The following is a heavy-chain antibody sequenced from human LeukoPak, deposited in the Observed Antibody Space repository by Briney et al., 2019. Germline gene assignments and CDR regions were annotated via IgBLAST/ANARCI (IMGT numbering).Heavy chain of an antibody. J-gene: IGHJ3*02. CDR1: GFTVSSNS. D-gene: IGHD1-26*01. CDR3: AKDSGGSYPDAFDI. Sequence: GGSLRLSCTVSGFTVSSNSMSWVRQAPGKGLEWVANIKQDESEKYYVDSVKGRFTISRDNSKNTLYLQMNSLRAEDTAVYYCAKDSGGSYPDAFDIWGQGTMVTVSS. V-gene: IGHV3-7*01. CDR2: IKQDESEK.